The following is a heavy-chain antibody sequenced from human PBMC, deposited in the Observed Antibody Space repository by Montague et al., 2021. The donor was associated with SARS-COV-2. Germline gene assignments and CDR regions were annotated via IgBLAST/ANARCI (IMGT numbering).Heavy chain of an antibody. J-gene: IGHJ6*02. CDR2: ISYDGSVK. CDR1: GFSFSNFG. D-gene: IGHD3-10*01. CDR3: AKNRAIFWFGEGRESMDA. Sequence: LSLSWAASGFSFSNFGMHWVRQAPGKGLEWLAVISYDGSVKYYADFLRGRFSISKDNSKYTVYLQMNSLRPEDTAVYFCAKNRAIFWFGEGRESMDAWGQGTTVIVS. V-gene: IGHV3-30*18.